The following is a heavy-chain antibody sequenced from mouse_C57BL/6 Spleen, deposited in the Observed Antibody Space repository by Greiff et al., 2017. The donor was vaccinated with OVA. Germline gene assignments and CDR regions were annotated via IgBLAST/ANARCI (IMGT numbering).Heavy chain of an antibody. CDR3: ARHRGTYYAMDY. CDR1: GFSLTSYG. J-gene: IGHJ4*01. D-gene: IGHD3-3*01. V-gene: IGHV2-6-1*01. CDR2: IWSDGST. Sequence: VKVVESGPGLVAPSQSLSITCTVSGFSLTSYGVHWVRQPPGKGLEWLVVIWSDGSTTYNSALKSRLSISKDNSKSQVFLKMNSLQTDDTAMYYCARHRGTYYAMDYWGQGTSVTVSS.